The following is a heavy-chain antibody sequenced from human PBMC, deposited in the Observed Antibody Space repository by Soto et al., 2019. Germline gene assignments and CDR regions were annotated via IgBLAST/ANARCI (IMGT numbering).Heavy chain of an antibody. D-gene: IGHD3-10*01. Sequence: GASVKVSCKASGHSFASGALSWVRRAPGQGLGWMGRISAYNDNTNYPQKLQGRVTMTTDTSTNIAYLELRSLRSDDTAVNYCARDKMIDDYGLGTYDYWGQGTTVTVSS. CDR2: ISAYNDNT. J-gene: IGHJ4*02. V-gene: IGHV1-18*01. CDR3: ARDKMIDDYGLGTYDY. CDR1: GHSFASGA.